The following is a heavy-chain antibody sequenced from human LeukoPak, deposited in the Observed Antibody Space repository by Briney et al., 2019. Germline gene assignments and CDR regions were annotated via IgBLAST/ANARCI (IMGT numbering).Heavy chain of an antibody. Sequence: PSETLSLTCTVSGGSISSSSYYWGWLRQPPGKGLEWIGSIYYSGSTYYNPSLKSRVTISVDTSKNQFSLKLSSVTAADTAVYYCARHSPIVVVPAAIRRYNWFDPWGQGTLVTVSS. CDR1: GGSISSSSYY. CDR3: ARHSPIVVVPAAIRRYNWFDP. V-gene: IGHV4-39*01. CDR2: IYYSGST. J-gene: IGHJ5*02. D-gene: IGHD2-2*01.